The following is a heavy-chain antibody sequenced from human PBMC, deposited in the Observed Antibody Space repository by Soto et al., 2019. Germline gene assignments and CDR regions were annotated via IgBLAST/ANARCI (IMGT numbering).Heavy chain of an antibody. CDR1: SFTFNSYA. CDR2: ISYDGRKK. CDR3: AKDLVQYCSGGSCYFRGMDY. V-gene: IGHV3-30*18. J-gene: IGHJ4*02. Sequence: QVQLVESGGGVVQPGTSLRLSCAASSFTFNSYAMHWVRQAPGKGLEWVAVISYDGRKKYYADSGKGRFTVSRDNSKNTLYLQINSMRPEDTALYYCAKDLVQYCSGGSCYFRGMDYWGQGTLVTVSS. D-gene: IGHD2-15*01.